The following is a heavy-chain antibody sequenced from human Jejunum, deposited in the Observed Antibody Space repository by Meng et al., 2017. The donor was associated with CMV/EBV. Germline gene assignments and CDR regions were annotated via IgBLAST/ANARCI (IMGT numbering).Heavy chain of an antibody. V-gene: IGHV2-70*01. CDR3: ARGYESSGFYPPFDY. Sequence: SLTTSVMCVCWLRQPPGKALEWLAFIDWDDDKYYSTSLKTRLTISRDTSKNQVVLTMTNMDPEDTATYYCARGYESSGFYPPFDYWGQGTLVTVSS. J-gene: IGHJ4*02. D-gene: IGHD3-22*01. CDR1: SLTTSVMC. CDR2: IDWDDDK.